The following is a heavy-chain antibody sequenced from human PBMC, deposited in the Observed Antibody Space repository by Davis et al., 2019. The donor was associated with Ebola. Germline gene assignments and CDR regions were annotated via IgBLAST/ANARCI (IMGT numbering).Heavy chain of an antibody. Sequence: GESLKISCAASGFTFSTSWVHWFRQAPGEGLVWVSRINGDGSTINYADSVKGRFTVSRDNARNTMYLQMNSLRAEDTAVYSCARAGNYYFEYWGQGTLVTVSS. CDR1: GFTFSTSW. D-gene: IGHD1-7*01. V-gene: IGHV3-74*01. CDR2: INGDGSTI. CDR3: ARAGNYYFEY. J-gene: IGHJ4*02.